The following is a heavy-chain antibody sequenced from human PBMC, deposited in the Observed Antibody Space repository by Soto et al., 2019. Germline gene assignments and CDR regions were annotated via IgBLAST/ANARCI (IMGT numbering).Heavy chain of an antibody. CDR3: ARVVTMVRGVIITPSIGYFDL. J-gene: IGHJ2*01. CDR1: GGTFSSYT. D-gene: IGHD3-10*01. Sequence: GASVKVSCKASGGTFSSYTISWVRQAPGQGLEWMGRIIPILGIANYAQKFQGRVTITADKSTSTAYMELSSLRSEDTAVYYCARVVTMVRGVIITPSIGYFDLWGRGTLVTVSS. V-gene: IGHV1-69*02. CDR2: IIPILGIA.